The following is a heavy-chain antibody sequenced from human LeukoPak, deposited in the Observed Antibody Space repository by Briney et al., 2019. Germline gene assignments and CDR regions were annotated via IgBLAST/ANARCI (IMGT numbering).Heavy chain of an antibody. CDR1: GYTFTSYA. V-gene: IGHV1-3*01. CDR2: INAGNGNT. J-gene: IGHJ4*02. D-gene: IGHD1-26*01. Sequence: ASVKVSCKASGYTFTSYAMHWVRQAPGQRLEWIGWINAGNGNTKYSQKFQGRVTITRDTSASTAYMELSSLRSEDTAVYYCARDPSGRWELPTDYWGQGTLVTVSS. CDR3: ARDPSGRWELPTDY.